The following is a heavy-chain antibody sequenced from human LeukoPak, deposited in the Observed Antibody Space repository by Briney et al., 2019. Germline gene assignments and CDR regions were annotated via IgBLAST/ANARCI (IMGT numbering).Heavy chain of an antibody. CDR3: ARVRRGSGGYWRGLSRYYYYGMDV. J-gene: IGHJ6*02. V-gene: IGHV3-48*03. CDR2: ISSSGSTI. CDR1: GFTFSSYE. Sequence: GGSLRLSCAASGFTFSSYEMNWVRQAPGKGLEWVSYISSSGSTIYYADSVKGRFTISRDNAKNSLYLQMNSLRAEDTAVYYCARVRRGSGGYWRGLSRYYYYGMDVWGQGTTVTVSS. D-gene: IGHD1-26*01.